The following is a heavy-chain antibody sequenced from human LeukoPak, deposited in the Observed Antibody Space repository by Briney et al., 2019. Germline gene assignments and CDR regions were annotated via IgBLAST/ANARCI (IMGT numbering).Heavy chain of an antibody. CDR1: GGSISGHY. V-gene: IGHV4-59*08. J-gene: IGHJ6*02. CDR3: ARRRITIFGMDV. CDR2: IYYSGAT. Sequence: SETLSLTCNVSGGSISGHYWTWIRQPPGKGLEFIGFIYYSGATNYNPSLKSRVTMSVDTSKNQLSLKLSSVTAADTAVYYCARRRITIFGMDVWGQGATVTISS. D-gene: IGHD3-3*01.